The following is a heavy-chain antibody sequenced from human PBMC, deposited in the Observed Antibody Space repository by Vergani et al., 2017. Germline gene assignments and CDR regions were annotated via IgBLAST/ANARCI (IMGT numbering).Heavy chain of an antibody. D-gene: IGHD6-19*01. CDR3: AKDPDGSGSYAADY. J-gene: IGHJ4*02. CDR1: GFIFTNYA. V-gene: IGHV3-23*04. CDR2: ISARGSST. Sequence: EVQLVESGGGLVKRGGSLRLSCAASGFIFTNYAMSWVRQAPGKGLEWVSAISARGSSTYYADSVKGRFTISRDNSKNTLHLQMNSLRAEDTALYYCAKDPDGSGSYAADYWGQGTLVTVSS.